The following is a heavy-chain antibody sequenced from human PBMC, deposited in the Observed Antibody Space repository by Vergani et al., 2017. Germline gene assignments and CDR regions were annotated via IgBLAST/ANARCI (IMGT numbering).Heavy chain of an antibody. D-gene: IGHD6-13*01. V-gene: IGHV1-8*01. CDR1: GYTFTSYD. Sequence: QVQLVQSGAEVKKPGASVKVSCKASGYTFTSYDINWVRQATGQGLEWMGWMNPNSGNTGYAQKLQGRVTITADKSTSTAYMELSSLRSEDTAVYYCEGIAGVYGMDVWGQGTTVTVSS. CDR3: EGIAGVYGMDV. J-gene: IGHJ6*02. CDR2: MNPNSGNT.